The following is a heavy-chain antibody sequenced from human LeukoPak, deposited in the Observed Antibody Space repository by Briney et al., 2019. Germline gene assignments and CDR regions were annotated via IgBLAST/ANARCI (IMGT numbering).Heavy chain of an antibody. D-gene: IGHD1-26*01. V-gene: IGHV3-30*03. Sequence: GGSLRLSCAASGFTFSSYGMHWVRQAPGKGLEWVAVISYDGSNKYYADSVKGRFTISRDNSKNTLYLQMNSLRGEDTAVYYCARDGYSGSYYRLYYFFMDVWGKGTTVTVSS. CDR3: ARDGYSGSYYRLYYFFMDV. CDR1: GFTFSSYG. CDR2: ISYDGSNK. J-gene: IGHJ6*03.